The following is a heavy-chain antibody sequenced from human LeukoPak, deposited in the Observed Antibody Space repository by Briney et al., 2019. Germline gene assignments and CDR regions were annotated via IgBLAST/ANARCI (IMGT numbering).Heavy chain of an antibody. CDR3: AREGTAMVSFDY. V-gene: IGHV3-48*03. CDR1: GFTFSSYE. CDR2: ISSGGNTI. J-gene: IGHJ4*02. Sequence: GGYLRLYCAASGFTFSSYEMNWVRQAPGRGLEWVSYISSGGNTIYYADSVKGRFTISRDNTKNSLYLQMNSVRAEDTAVYYCAREGTAMVSFDYWGQGTLVTVSS. D-gene: IGHD5-18*01.